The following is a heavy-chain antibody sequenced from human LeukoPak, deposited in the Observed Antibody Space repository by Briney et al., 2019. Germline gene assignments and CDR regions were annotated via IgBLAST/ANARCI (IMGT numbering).Heavy chain of an antibody. D-gene: IGHD3-22*01. Sequence: PSETLSLTCTVSGGSISSYYWSWIRQPAGKGLEWIGRIYTSGSTNYNPSLKSRVTMSVDTSKNQFSPKLSSVTAADTAVYYCARDREYYDSSGYYRSGAFDIWGQGTMVTVSS. CDR1: GGSISSYY. CDR2: IYTSGST. J-gene: IGHJ3*02. CDR3: ARDREYYDSSGYYRSGAFDI. V-gene: IGHV4-4*07.